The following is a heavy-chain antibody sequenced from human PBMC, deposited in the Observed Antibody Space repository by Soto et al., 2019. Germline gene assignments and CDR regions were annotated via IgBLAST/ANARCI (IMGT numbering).Heavy chain of an antibody. CDR2: MKSEIDGGAT. J-gene: IGHJ4*02. CDR1: GFTFRNAW. CDR3: YTDVSDGSAYDQQRLADAQFDY. V-gene: IGHV3-15*01. Sequence: EVQLVESGGGLVRPGGSLRLSCTASGFTFRNAWMSWVRQARGEGLEWVGRMKSEIDGGATDYAAPVKGRFTISRDDSKNTLYLQMNSLKTVDAGTYYCYTDVSDGSAYDQQRLADAQFDYWGQGTRVIVSS. D-gene: IGHD5-12*01.